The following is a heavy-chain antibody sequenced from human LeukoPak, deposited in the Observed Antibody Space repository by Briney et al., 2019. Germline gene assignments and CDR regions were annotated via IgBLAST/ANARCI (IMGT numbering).Heavy chain of an antibody. Sequence: GGSLRLSCAASAFTFSSYTMNWVRQAPGKGLEWVSGISGGGSSTYYADSVKGRFTISRDNSKNTLYLQMDSLRAEDTALYYCAKGSGINHYHWIDPWGQGTLVTVSP. J-gene: IGHJ5*02. CDR3: AKGSGINHYHWIDP. D-gene: IGHD1-14*01. CDR1: AFTFSSYT. CDR2: ISGGGSST. V-gene: IGHV3-23*01.